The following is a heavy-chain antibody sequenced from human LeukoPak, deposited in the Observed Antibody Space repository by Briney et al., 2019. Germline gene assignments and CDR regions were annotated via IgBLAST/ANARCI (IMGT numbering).Heavy chain of an antibody. V-gene: IGHV4-39*01. CDR3: VTNGTVTVAGTKFNYFDY. Sequence: SETLSLTCTVSGGSIRMSTYYWGWIRQPPEKGLEWIGSIYHSGSTHYNPSLRSRVTMSVDTSKNQFTLKVTAVTAADTAVYYCVTNGTVTVAGTKFNYFDYWGQGALVTVSS. J-gene: IGHJ4*02. D-gene: IGHD6-19*01. CDR1: GGSIRMSTYY. CDR2: IYHSGST.